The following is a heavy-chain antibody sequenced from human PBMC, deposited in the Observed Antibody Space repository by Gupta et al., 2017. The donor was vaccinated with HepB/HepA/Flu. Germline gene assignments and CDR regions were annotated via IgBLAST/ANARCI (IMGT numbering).Heavy chain of an antibody. CDR1: GFSFRSYG. CDR2: IWYDGSNK. D-gene: IGHD3-3*01. Sequence: QVHWVVAGGGVLQPGRSRRPSCAASGFSFRSYGTYWVRQAPGKGLGWVAVIWYDGSNKYYADSVKGRFTISRDNSKNTLYLQMNSLRAEDTAVYYCARGARLLEWSHRCYFDYWGQGTLVTVSS. CDR3: ARGARLLEWSHRCYFDY. J-gene: IGHJ4*02. V-gene: IGHV3-33*01.